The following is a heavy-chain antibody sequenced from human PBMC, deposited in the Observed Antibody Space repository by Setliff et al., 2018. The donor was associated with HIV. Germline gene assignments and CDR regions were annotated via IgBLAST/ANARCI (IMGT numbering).Heavy chain of an antibody. J-gene: IGHJ4*02. CDR2: IKQDGSEE. CDR3: ARGRGESRTNYFDY. V-gene: IGHV3-7*03. CDR1: GFTFSSYW. Sequence: GGSLRLSCAASGFTFSSYWMSWVRQAPGKGLEWVANIKQDGSEEYYVDSVKGRFTISRDGARNSLYLQMNSLRDEDTAVYYCARGRGESRTNYFDYWGQGTLVTVSS.